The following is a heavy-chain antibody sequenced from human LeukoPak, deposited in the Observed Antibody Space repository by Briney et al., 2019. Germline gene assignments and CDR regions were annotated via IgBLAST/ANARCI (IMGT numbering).Heavy chain of an antibody. Sequence: GGSLRLSCVASGLTVSNHWMSWVRQAPRKGLEWVANIREERGQEYYVDSVKGRFTISKNSAENSLYLQMISLRAEDTAVYYCARGRDGSQSPIDYWGQGTLVTVSS. CDR2: IREERGQE. V-gene: IGHV3-7*04. CDR1: GLTVSNHW. J-gene: IGHJ4*02. D-gene: IGHD5-24*01. CDR3: ARGRDGSQSPIDY.